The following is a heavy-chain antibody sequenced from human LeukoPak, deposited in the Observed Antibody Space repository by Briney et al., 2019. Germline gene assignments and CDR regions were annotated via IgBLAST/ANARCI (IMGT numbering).Heavy chain of an antibody. CDR2: IFPGDSDT. J-gene: IGHJ4*02. V-gene: IGHV5-51*01. D-gene: IGHD2-15*01. CDR1: GYSLTSYW. Sequence: GESLKISCKGSGYSLTSYWIGWVRQTPGKGLEWMGIIFPGDSDTRYSPSFEGQVTISADKSISTAYLQWSSLKASDTALYYCARAFRCSGGRCYADYWGQGTQVTVSS. CDR3: ARAFRCSGGRCYADY.